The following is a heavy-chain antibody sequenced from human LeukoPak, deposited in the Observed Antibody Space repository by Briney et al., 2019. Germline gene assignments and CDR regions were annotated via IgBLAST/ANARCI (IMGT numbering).Heavy chain of an antibody. CDR3: ARAGYSSSWCDY. V-gene: IGHV3-30*01. J-gene: IGHJ4*02. D-gene: IGHD6-13*01. CDR1: GFTFSSYA. CDR2: ISYDGSNK. Sequence: GGSLRLSCAASGFTFSSYAMHWVRQAPGKGLEWVAVISYDGSNKYYADSVKGRFTISRDNSKNTLYLQMNSLRAEDTVVYYCARAGYSSSWCDYWGQGTLVTVSS.